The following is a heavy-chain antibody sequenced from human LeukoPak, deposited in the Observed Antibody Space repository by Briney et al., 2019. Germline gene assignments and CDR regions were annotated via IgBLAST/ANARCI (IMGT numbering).Heavy chain of an antibody. D-gene: IGHD3-10*01. CDR1: GFTFSSYS. V-gene: IGHV3-21*01. J-gene: IGHJ5*01. CDR2: ISSSSSYT. Sequence: GGSLRLSCVVSGFTFSSYSVNWVRHAPGKGPERVSSISSSSSYTYYGDSMKGRFTISRDNAKNSLYLQMNSLRAEDTAVYYCARNNWFGEFENLFDSWGQGTLVTVSS. CDR3: ARNNWFGEFENLFDS.